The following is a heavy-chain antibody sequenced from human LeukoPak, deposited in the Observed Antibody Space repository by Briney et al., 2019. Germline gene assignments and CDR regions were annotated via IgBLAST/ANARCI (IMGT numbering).Heavy chain of an antibody. Sequence: ASVKVSCKASGYTFTGYYMHWVRQAPGQGLEWMGWINPNSGGTNYAQKFQGWVTMTRDTSISTAYMELSRLRSDDTAVYYCARGRLKYSSSPGYFQHWGQGTLVTVSS. J-gene: IGHJ1*01. CDR2: INPNSGGT. CDR3: ARGRLKYSSSPGYFQH. D-gene: IGHD6-13*01. V-gene: IGHV1-2*04. CDR1: GYTFTGYY.